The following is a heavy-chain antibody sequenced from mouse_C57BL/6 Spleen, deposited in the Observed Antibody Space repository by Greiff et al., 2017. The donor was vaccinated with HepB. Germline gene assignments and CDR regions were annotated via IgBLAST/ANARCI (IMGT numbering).Heavy chain of an antibody. D-gene: IGHD2-3*01. V-gene: IGHV1-50*01. CDR2: IDPSDSYT. Sequence: VQLQQSGAELVKPGASVKLSCKASGYTFTSYWMQWVKQRPGQGLEWIGEIDPSDSYTNYNQKFKGKATLTVDTSSSTAYMQLSSLTSEDSAVYYCARIYDGSHWYFDVWGTRTTVTVSS. CDR3: ARIYDGSHWYFDV. J-gene: IGHJ1*03. CDR1: GYTFTSYW.